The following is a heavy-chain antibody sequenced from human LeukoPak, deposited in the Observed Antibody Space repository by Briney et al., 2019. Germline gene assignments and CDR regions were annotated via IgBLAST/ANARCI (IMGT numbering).Heavy chain of an antibody. J-gene: IGHJ3*02. Sequence: SETLSLTCTVSGGSISSSNYYWGWIRQPPGKGLEWIGSIYYSGSTNYNPSLKSRVTISVDTSKNQFSLKLSSVTAADTAVYYCARVRGKGMVRGVISAFDIWGQGTMVTVSS. CDR3: ARVRGKGMVRGVISAFDI. CDR2: IYYSGST. V-gene: IGHV4-39*07. D-gene: IGHD3-10*01. CDR1: GGSISSSNYY.